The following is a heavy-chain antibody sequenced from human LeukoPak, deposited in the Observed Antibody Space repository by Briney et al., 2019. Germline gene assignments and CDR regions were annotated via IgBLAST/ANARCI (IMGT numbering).Heavy chain of an antibody. D-gene: IGHD6-13*01. Sequence: GGSLRLSWAASGFSFADYAIHWVRQAPGEGLGWDAAASWNSGSIGYADSVKGRFTISRDNAKNSLYLQMNNLRAEDMALYYCAKSAHSSTWYGSSWFDPWGQGTLVTVSS. CDR3: AKSAHSSTWYGSSWFDP. V-gene: IGHV3-9*03. CDR2: ASWNSGSI. J-gene: IGHJ5*02. CDR1: GFSFADYA.